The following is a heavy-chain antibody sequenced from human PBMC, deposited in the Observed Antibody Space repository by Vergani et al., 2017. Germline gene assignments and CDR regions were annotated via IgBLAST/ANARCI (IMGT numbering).Heavy chain of an antibody. D-gene: IGHD3-10*01. CDR3: ARDRELGCGPFDY. V-gene: IGHV3-7*01. Sequence: EVQLVESGGGLVQPGGSLRLSCAASGFTFSSYWMSWVRQAPGKGLEWVANIKQDGSEKYYVDSVKGRFTISRDNAKNSLYLQMNSLRAEDTAVYYCARDRELGCGPFDYWGQGTLVTVSS. J-gene: IGHJ4*02. CDR2: IKQDGSEK. CDR1: GFTFSSYW.